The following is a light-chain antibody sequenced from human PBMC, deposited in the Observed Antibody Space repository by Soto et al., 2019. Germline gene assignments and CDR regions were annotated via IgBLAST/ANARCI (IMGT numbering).Light chain of an antibody. CDR2: GAS. J-gene: IGKJ1*01. V-gene: IGKV3-15*01. CDR3: QQYYNWPPWT. CDR1: QSVSSGA. Sequence: EIVLTQSPGTLSLSPGEGASLSCRASQSVSSGAFAWYRQKPGQAPRLLLYGASTRATGVPARFSGSGSGTDFTLTVSSLQSEDFAVYYCQQYYNWPPWTFGLGTKVDIK.